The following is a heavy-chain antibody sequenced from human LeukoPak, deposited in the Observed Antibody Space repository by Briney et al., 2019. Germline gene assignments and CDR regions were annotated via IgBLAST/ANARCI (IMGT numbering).Heavy chain of an antibody. Sequence: PGGSLRLSCTASGFTLSSYAMSWVRQAPGEGLEWVSTIGGSADNTNYAEAVKGRFTISRDNSKNTMYLQMNSLRAEDTAVYYCAKQGFGCWGQGTLVTVSS. CDR2: IGGSADNT. CDR3: AKQGFGC. CDR1: GFTLSSYA. V-gene: IGHV3-23*01. J-gene: IGHJ4*02.